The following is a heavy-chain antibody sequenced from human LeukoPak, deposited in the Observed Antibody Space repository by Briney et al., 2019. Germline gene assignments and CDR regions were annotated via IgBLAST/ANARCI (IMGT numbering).Heavy chain of an antibody. J-gene: IGHJ5*02. Sequence: GGSLRLSCAASGFTFSSYAMSWVRQAPGKGLEWVSAINGSGGSTYYADSVKGRFTISRDNSKNTLYLQMNSLRAEDTAVYYCAKDRDYYGSGSQGWFDPWGQGTLVTVSS. CDR1: GFTFSSYA. CDR2: INGSGGST. CDR3: AKDRDYYGSGSQGWFDP. V-gene: IGHV3-23*01. D-gene: IGHD3-10*01.